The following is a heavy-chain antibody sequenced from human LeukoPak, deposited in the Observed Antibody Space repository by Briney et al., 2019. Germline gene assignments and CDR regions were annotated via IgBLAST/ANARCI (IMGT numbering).Heavy chain of an antibody. CDR2: INHSGST. CDR3: ARGRITMVRGVIRGYYFDY. Sequence: SETLSLTCTVSGGSINSYYWSWIRQPPGKGLEWIGEINHSGSTNYNPSLKSRVTISVDTSKNQFSLKLSSVTAADTAVYYCARGRITMVRGVIRGYYFDYWGQGTLVTVSS. CDR1: GGSINSYY. J-gene: IGHJ4*02. V-gene: IGHV4-34*01. D-gene: IGHD3-10*01.